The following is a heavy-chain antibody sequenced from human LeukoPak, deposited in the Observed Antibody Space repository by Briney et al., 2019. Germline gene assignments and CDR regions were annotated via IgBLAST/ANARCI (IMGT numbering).Heavy chain of an antibody. CDR2: IKQDGSEK. CDR3: ARDSPWRDYHDY. V-gene: IGHV3-7*03. J-gene: IGHJ4*02. CDR1: GFTFISYW. Sequence: GSLRLSCAASGFTFISYWMIWVLQAPGRGREWLANIKQDGSEKYYVDSVKGRFTIYRDNAKNSLYLQMNSLRAEDTAVYYCARDSPWRDYHDYWGQGTLVTVSS.